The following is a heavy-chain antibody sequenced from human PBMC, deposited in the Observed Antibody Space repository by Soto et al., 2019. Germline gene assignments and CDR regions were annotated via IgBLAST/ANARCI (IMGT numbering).Heavy chain of an antibody. CDR1: GGTFSSYA. Sequence: ASVKVSCKASGGTFSSYAISWVRQAPGHGLEWMGGIIPIFGTANYAQKFQGRVTIAADKSTSTAYMELSSLRSEDTAVYYCARGDLWSGYYRHYYYGMDVWGQGTTVTVSS. CDR3: ARGDLWSGYYRHYYYGMDV. J-gene: IGHJ6*02. V-gene: IGHV1-69*06. D-gene: IGHD3-3*01. CDR2: IIPIFGTA.